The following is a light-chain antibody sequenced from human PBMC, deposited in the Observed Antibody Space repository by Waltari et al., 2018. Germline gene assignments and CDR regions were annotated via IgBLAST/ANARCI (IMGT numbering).Light chain of an antibody. J-gene: IGLJ3*02. CDR3: AAWDGSLDGWV. CDR1: RANIGSNY. CDR2: KSD. V-gene: IGLV1-47*01. Sequence: QSVLTQPPSVSGTPGQRVFISCSGGRANIGSNYVSRYQQLPATATKLLIYKSDQRPSGGPDRFSGSKSGTSGSLAISVLRSEDEADYFCAAWDGSLDGWVFGGGTKLTVL.